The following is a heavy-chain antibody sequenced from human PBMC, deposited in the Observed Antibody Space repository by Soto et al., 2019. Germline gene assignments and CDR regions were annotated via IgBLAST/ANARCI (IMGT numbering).Heavy chain of an antibody. CDR2: ISSSSSYI. J-gene: IGHJ4*02. CDR1: GFTFSSYS. V-gene: IGHV3-21*01. D-gene: IGHD3-3*01. Sequence: GGSLRLSCAAPGFTFSSYSMNWVRQAPGKGLEWVSSISSSSSYIYYADSVKGRFTISRDNAKNSLYLQMNSLRAEDTAVYYCAVFSSGSFASIDYWGQGTLVTVSS. CDR3: AVFSSGSFASIDY.